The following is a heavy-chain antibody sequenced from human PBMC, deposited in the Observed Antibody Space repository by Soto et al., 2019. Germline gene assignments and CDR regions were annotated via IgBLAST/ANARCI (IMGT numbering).Heavy chain of an antibody. CDR2: ISSSSSYI. D-gene: IGHD4-17*01. CDR1: GFTFSSYS. CDR3: ARGSYGDYGFVSD. V-gene: IGHV3-21*01. J-gene: IGHJ4*02. Sequence: GGSLRLSCAASGFTFSSYSMNWVRQAPGKGLEWVSSISSSSSYIYYADSVKGRFTISRDNAKNSLYLQMNSLRAEDTAVYYCARGSYGDYGFVSDWGQGTLVTVSS.